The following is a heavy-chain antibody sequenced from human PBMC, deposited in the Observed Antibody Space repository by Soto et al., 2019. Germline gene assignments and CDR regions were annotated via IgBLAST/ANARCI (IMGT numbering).Heavy chain of an antibody. CDR3: TRHKPHNAGANNISVDY. D-gene: IGHD3-9*01. J-gene: IGHJ4*02. CDR2: IRSKANSYAT. Sequence: EVQLVESGGGLVQPGGSLKLSCAASGFTFSGSAMHWVRQASGKGLEWVGRIRSKANSYATAYAASAKGRFTISRDDSKNTAYLQMNSLKTEDTAVYYCTRHKPHNAGANNISVDYWGQGTLVTVSS. V-gene: IGHV3-73*01. CDR1: GFTFSGSA.